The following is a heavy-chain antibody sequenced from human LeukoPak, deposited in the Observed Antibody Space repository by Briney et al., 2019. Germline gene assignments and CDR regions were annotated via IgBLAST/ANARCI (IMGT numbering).Heavy chain of an antibody. CDR1: GFTFSNYA. CDR3: AKDTGQWPVRTFDY. Sequence: GGSLRLSCAASGFTFSNYAMSWVRQAPGKGLEWVSGTSSGGTTYYADSVKGRFTISRDNSKDTLYLQMNSLRAEDTALYYCAKDTGQWPVRTFDYWGQGTLVTVSS. CDR2: TSSGGTT. V-gene: IGHV3-23*01. D-gene: IGHD6-19*01. J-gene: IGHJ4*02.